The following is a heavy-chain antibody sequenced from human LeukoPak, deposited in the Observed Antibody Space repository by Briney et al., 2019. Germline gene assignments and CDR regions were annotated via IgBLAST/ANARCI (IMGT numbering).Heavy chain of an antibody. V-gene: IGHV3-7*03. CDR3: AREYYYGSGSDGWYFDL. CDR2: IKQDGSEK. CDR1: GFTFSSYW. J-gene: IGHJ2*01. Sequence: PGGSLRLSCAASGFTFSSYWMSWVRQAPGKGLEWVANIKQDGSEKYYVDSVKGRFTISRDNAKNSLYLQMNSLRAEDTAVYYCAREYYYGSGSDGWYFDLWGRGTLVTVSS. D-gene: IGHD3-10*01.